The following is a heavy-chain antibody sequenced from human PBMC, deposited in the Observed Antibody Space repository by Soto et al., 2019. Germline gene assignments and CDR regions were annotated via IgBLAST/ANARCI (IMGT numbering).Heavy chain of an antibody. CDR3: ARGSKRWELNDAFDI. D-gene: IGHD1-26*01. J-gene: IGHJ3*02. CDR1: GGTFSSYA. Sequence: QVQLVQSGAEVKKPGSSVKVSCKASGGTFSSYAISWVRQAPGQGLEWMGGIIPIFGTANYAQKFQGRVTNTRDESPGTAHMELSRLRSEDTGVDYCARGSKRWELNDAFDIWGQGTMVTVSS. CDR2: IIPIFGTA. V-gene: IGHV1-69*01.